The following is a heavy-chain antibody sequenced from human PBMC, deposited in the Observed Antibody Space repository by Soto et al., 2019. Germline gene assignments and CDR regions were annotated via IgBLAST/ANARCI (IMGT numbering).Heavy chain of an antibody. CDR3: AKSSSYRPHSYTCFDP. J-gene: IGHJ5*02. V-gene: IGHV3-23*01. CDR1: GFPFSSYA. D-gene: IGHD1-1*01. Sequence: GGSLRLSCAASGFPFSSYAMNWVRQAPGKGLEWVSGISGSGGTTYYADSVKGRFTISRDNSKNTLYLQMNSLRAEDTALYYCAKSSSYRPHSYTCFDPWGPGTLVPVSS. CDR2: ISGSGGTT.